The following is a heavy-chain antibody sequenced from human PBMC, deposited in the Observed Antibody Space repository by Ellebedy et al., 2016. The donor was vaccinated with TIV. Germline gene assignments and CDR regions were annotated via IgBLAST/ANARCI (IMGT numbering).Heavy chain of an antibody. Sequence: SETLSLTCVVSGGSISSSYWWSWVRQSPGKGLEWIGEIFHRGGTNYNPSLKSRVTISVDKSKNQFSLKLSSVTAADTAVYYYARRQHKWFDPWGQGTLVTVSS. J-gene: IGHJ5*02. CDR3: ARRQHKWFDP. CDR1: GGSISSSYW. CDR2: IFHRGGT. V-gene: IGHV4-4*02.